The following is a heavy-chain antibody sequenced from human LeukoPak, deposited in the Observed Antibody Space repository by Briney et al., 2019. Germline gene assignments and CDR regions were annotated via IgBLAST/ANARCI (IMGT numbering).Heavy chain of an antibody. CDR3: ASTMSGSFDFDY. CDR1: GGSISSSSYY. J-gene: IGHJ4*02. D-gene: IGHD1-26*01. Sequence: NPSETLSLTCTVSGGSISSSSYYWGWIRQPPGKGLEWIGSIYYSGSTYYNPSLKSRVTISVDTSKNQFSLKLSSVTAADTAVYYCASTMSGSFDFDYWGQGTLVTVSS. CDR2: IYYSGST. V-gene: IGHV4-39*01.